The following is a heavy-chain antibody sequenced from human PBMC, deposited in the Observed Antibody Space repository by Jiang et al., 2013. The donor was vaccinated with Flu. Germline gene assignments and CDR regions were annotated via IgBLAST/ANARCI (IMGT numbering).Heavy chain of an antibody. Sequence: VQLLESGGGLVQPGGSLRLSCAASGFTFSSYAMGWVRQAPGKGLEWVSVISGSGDNTHYADSVKGRFTISRDNSKNTLYLQMNSLRAEDTALYFCARDGPGCGSTNCFSNPDYWAREPWSPSPQ. CDR3: ARDGPGCGSTNCFSNPDY. D-gene: IGHD2-15*01. J-gene: IGHJ4*02. V-gene: IGHV3-23*01. CDR2: ISGSGDNT. CDR1: GFTFSSYA.